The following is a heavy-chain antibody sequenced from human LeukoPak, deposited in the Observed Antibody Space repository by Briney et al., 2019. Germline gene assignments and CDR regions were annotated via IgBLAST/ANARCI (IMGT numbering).Heavy chain of an antibody. CDR1: GFTFSGYS. V-gene: IGHV3-7*01. J-gene: IGHJ4*02. CDR3: ARGVGGADY. CDR2: INQDGSEK. Sequence: GGSLRLSCAASGFTFSGYSMNWVRQAPGKGLEWVANINQDGSEKYYVDSVKGRFTISRDNAKNSLYLQMNSLRVEDTAVYYCARGVGGADYWGQGTLVTVSS. D-gene: IGHD2-21*01.